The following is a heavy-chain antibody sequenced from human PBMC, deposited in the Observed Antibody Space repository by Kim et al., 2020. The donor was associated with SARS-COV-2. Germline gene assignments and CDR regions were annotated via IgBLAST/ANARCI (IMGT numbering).Heavy chain of an antibody. J-gene: IGHJ4*02. CDR3: TTGPYCDFWSGYYVY. V-gene: IGHV3-15*01. CDR2: IKSKTDGGTT. CDR1: GFTFSNAW. D-gene: IGHD3-3*01. Sequence: GGSLRLSCAASGFTFSNAWMSWVRQAPGKGLEWVGRIKSKTDGGTTDYAAPVKGRFTISRDDSKNTLYLQMNSLKTEDTAVYYCTTGPYCDFWSGYYVYWGQGTLLTVSS.